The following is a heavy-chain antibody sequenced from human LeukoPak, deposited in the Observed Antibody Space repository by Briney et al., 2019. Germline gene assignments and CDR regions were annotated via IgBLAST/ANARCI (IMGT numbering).Heavy chain of an antibody. V-gene: IGHV6-1*01. CDR2: TFYRSKWYH. CDR1: GDSVSSYTAA. CDR3: ARDGWPAFDY. J-gene: IGHJ4*02. Sequence: SQTLSLTFAISGDSVSSYTAAWNWIRQSPSRGLEWLGRTFYRSKWYHDYAVSVKSRITINPDTSKNQFSLQLNSVTPEDTAVYYCARDGWPAFDYWGQGTLVTVSS. D-gene: IGHD2-15*01.